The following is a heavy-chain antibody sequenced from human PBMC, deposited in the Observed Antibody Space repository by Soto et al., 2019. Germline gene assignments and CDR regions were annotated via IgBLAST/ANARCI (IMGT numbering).Heavy chain of an antibody. V-gene: IGHV5-51*01. CDR3: ARDPPPNKTKLRNYYYYGMDV. J-gene: IGHJ6*02. D-gene: IGHD4-17*01. CDR1: GYTFTDYW. Sequence: PGESLKISCRGSGYTFTDYWIVWVRQMPGKGLEWMGVIYPGDSKTKYSPSFQGQVTLSADKSITTAYLQWSSLKASDTAVYYCARDPPPNKTKLRNYYYYGMDVWGQGTTVTVSS. CDR2: IYPGDSKT.